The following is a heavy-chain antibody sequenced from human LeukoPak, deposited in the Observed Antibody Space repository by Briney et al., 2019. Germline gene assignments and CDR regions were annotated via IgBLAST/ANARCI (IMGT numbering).Heavy chain of an antibody. J-gene: IGHJ4*02. CDR1: GGSISSGGYY. CDR2: IYYSGST. Sequence: SETLSLTCTVSGGSISSGGYYWSWIRQHPGKGLEWIGYIYYSGSTYYNPSLKSRVTISVDTSKNQFSLKLSSVTAADTAVYYCASVGIDRYSKPVIDYWGQGTLVTVSS. V-gene: IGHV4-31*03. CDR3: ASVGIDRYSKPVIDY. D-gene: IGHD4-11*01.